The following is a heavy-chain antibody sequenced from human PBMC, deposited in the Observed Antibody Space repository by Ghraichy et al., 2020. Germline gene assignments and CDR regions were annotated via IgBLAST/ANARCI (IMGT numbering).Heavy chain of an antibody. Sequence: GGSLRLSCATYGFSISQYVMNWVRQAPGKGKEWVAVFWYNGSKKYYLDSVKGRFTVSRDDSKNTLYLQMDSLRAEDTAIYYCARSSSRNIFDYWGQGTLVTVSS. D-gene: IGHD3-10*01. CDR2: FWYNGSKK. CDR3: ARSSSRNIFDY. CDR1: GFSISQYV. J-gene: IGHJ4*02. V-gene: IGHV3-33*01.